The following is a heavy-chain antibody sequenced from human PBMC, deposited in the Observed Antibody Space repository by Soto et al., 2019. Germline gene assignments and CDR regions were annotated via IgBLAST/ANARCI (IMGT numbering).Heavy chain of an antibody. V-gene: IGHV3-23*01. D-gene: IGHD6-13*01. J-gene: IGHJ6*02. CDR2: ISGSGGST. CDR3: AKSIAAAGTRAYYYYGMDV. Sequence: AGGSLRLSCAASGFTFSSYAMSWVRQAPGKGLEWVSAISGSGGSTYYADSVKGRFTISRDNSKNTLYLQMNSLRAEDTAVYYCAKSIAAAGTRAYYYYGMDVWGQGTTVTVSS. CDR1: GFTFSSYA.